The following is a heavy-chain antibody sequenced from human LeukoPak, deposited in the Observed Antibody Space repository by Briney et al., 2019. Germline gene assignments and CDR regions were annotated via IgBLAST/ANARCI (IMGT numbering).Heavy chain of an antibody. V-gene: IGHV1-46*01. Sequence: PSGGSTSYAQKFQGRVTMTRDTSTSTVYMELSSLRSEDTAVYYCARDSGVGATLVYFQHWGQGTLVTVSS. D-gene: IGHD1-26*01. J-gene: IGHJ1*01. CDR2: PSGGST. CDR3: ARDSGVGATLVYFQH.